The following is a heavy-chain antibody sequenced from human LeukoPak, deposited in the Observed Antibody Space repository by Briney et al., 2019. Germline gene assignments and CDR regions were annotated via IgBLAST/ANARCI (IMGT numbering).Heavy chain of an antibody. V-gene: IGHV3-64D*06. D-gene: IGHD1-1*01. CDR1: GFTFTSHV. CDR2: ISMNVQTT. CDR3: VREGLERRTNFDY. J-gene: IGHJ4*02. Sequence: GGSLRLSCSASGFTFTSHVMHWVRQAQGKGLQYLSGISMNVQTTYYAGSVKGRFTISRDSSKNTVYLQMNSLTAEDTAVYYCVREGLERRTNFDYWGQGTLVSVSS.